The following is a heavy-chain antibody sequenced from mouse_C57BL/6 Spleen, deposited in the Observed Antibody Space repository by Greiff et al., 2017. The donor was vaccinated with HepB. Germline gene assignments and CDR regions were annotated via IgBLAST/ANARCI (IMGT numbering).Heavy chain of an antibody. D-gene: IGHD1-1*01. Sequence: VQLQQSGAELVKPGASVKISCKASGYAFSSYWMNWVKQRPGKGLEWIGQIYPGDGDTNYNGKFKGKATLTADKSSSTAYMQLSSLTSEDSAVYFCARCYFGSSYGSYAMDYLGQGTSVTVSS. CDR1: GYAFSSYW. V-gene: IGHV1-80*01. J-gene: IGHJ4*01. CDR2: IYPGDGDT. CDR3: ARCYFGSSYGSYAMDY.